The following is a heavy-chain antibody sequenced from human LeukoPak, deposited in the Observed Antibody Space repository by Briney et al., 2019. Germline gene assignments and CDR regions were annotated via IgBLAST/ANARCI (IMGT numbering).Heavy chain of an antibody. J-gene: IGHJ4*02. D-gene: IGHD6-13*01. CDR1: GGSFSGYY. CDR3: ARIIRSAHGSSWPTFDY. V-gene: IGHV4-34*01. CDR2: INHSGST. Sequence: SETLSLTCAVYGGSFSGYYWSWIRQPPGKGLEWIGEINHSGSTNYNPSLKSRVTISVDTSKNQFSLKLSSVTAADTAVYYCARIIRSAHGSSWPTFDYWGQGTLVTVSS.